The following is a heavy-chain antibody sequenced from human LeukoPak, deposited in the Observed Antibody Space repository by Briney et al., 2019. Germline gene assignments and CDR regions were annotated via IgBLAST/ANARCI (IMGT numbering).Heavy chain of an antibody. J-gene: IGHJ4*02. D-gene: IGHD6-19*01. CDR1: GYTFTGYY. V-gene: IGHV1-2*02. CDR2: INPNSGGT. CDR3: ARVLAVSSPDDY. Sequence: ASVKVSCKASGYTFTGYYMHWVRQAPGQGLEWMGWINPNSGGTNYAQKFQGRVTMTRDTSISTAYMELSRLRSDDTAVYYCARVLAVSSPDDYWGQGTLVTVSS.